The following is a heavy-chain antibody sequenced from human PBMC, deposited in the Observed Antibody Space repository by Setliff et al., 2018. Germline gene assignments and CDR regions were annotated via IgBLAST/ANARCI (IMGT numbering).Heavy chain of an antibody. D-gene: IGHD2-21*02. CDR1: GYTFTTHG. V-gene: IGHV1-18*01. CDR2: ISTDDGDT. CDR3: ARDWFCSGGDCSDVFDF. J-gene: IGHJ3*01. Sequence: WASVKVSCKASGYTFTTHGISWVRQAPGQGLEWMGWISTDDGDTNFAQKFQGRVTLTTDTSTGTAYMELRSLTFDDTAVYYCARDWFCSGGDCSDVFDFWGQGTMVT.